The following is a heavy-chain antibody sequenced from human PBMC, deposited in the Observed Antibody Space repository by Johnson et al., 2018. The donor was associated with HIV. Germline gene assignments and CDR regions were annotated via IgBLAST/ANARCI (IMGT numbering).Heavy chain of an antibody. CDR3: RVVTGAFDI. CDR1: GFTFSSYG. V-gene: IGHV3-30*02. CDR2: IKQDGSEK. Sequence: QVQLVESGGGVVQPGGSLRLSCAASGFTFSSYGMHWVRQAPGKGLEWVANIKQDGSEKYYADSVKGRFTISRDNSKNTLYLQMNSLRAEDTAVYYCRVVTGAFDIWGQGTMVTVSS. D-gene: IGHD4-23*01. J-gene: IGHJ3*02.